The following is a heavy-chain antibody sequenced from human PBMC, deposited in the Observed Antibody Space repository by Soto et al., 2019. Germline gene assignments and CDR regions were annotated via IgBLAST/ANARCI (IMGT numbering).Heavy chain of an antibody. Sequence: GGSLRLSCAASGFTFSSYGMHWVRQAPGKGLEWVAVIWYDGSNKYYADSVKGRFTISRDNSKNTLYLQMNSLRAEDTAVYYCARDSQTLPDVLRYFDWLLDYWGQGTLVTVSS. D-gene: IGHD3-9*01. CDR1: GFTFSSYG. CDR2: IWYDGSNK. V-gene: IGHV3-33*01. CDR3: ARDSQTLPDVLRYFDWLLDY. J-gene: IGHJ4*02.